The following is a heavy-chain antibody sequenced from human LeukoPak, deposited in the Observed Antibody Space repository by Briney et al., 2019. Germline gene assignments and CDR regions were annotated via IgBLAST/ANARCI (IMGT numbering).Heavy chain of an antibody. D-gene: IGHD6-13*01. CDR2: IIPIFGTA. Sequence: GASVKVSCKASGGTFSSYAISWVRQAPGQGLEWMGGIIPIFGTANYAQKFQGRVTITADKSTSTAYMELSSLRSEDTAVYYCARDLMGIAYRGAFYYWSQGTLVTVSS. V-gene: IGHV1-69*06. CDR1: GGTFSSYA. CDR3: ARDLMGIAYRGAFYY. J-gene: IGHJ4*02.